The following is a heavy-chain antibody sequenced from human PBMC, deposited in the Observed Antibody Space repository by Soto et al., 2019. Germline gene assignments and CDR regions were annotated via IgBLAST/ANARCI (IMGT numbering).Heavy chain of an antibody. J-gene: IGHJ6*02. CDR1: GFTFSIYA. CDR2: ISYDGARK. Sequence: QVQLVESGGGVVQPGRSLRLSCAASGFTFSIYAMHWVRQAPGKGLEWVAVISYDGARKAYTNSVQGRFTISRDTSKNTLYQQMNSLRVEDTAAYYCSRGDREDTAVVTGARPGEYGMDVWGQGTTVTVSS. CDR3: SRGDREDTAVVTGARPGEYGMDV. D-gene: IGHD2-15*01. V-gene: IGHV3-30-3*01.